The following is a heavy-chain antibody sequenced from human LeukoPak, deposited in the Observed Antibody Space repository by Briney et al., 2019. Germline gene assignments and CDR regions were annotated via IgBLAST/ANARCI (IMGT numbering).Heavy chain of an antibody. CDR1: GYTFTSYG. CDR2: INPNSGGT. CDR3: ARAVGGNGGNAAFLGY. J-gene: IGHJ4*02. D-gene: IGHD4-23*01. Sequence: ASVKVSCKASGYTFTSYGISWVRQAPGQGLEWMGWINPNSGGTNYAQKFQGRVTMTRDTSISTAYMELSRLRSDDTAVYYCARAVGGNGGNAAFLGYWGQGTLVTVSS. V-gene: IGHV1-2*02.